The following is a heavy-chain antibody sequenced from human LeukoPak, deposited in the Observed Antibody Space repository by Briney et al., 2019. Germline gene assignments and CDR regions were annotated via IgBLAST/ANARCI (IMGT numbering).Heavy chain of an antibody. Sequence: GGSLRLSCAASGFTFSSYPMSWVRQAPGKGLEWVSAISGSGGSTYYADSVKGRFTISRDNSKNTLYLQMNSLRAEDTAVYYCAKDRWSTMVRGVRNGGGIDYWGQGTLVTVSS. V-gene: IGHV3-23*01. J-gene: IGHJ4*02. CDR2: ISGSGGST. CDR1: GFTFSSYP. CDR3: AKDRWSTMVRGVRNGGGIDY. D-gene: IGHD3-10*01.